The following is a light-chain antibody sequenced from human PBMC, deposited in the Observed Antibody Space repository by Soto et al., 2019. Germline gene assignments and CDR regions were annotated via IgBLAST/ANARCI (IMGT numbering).Light chain of an antibody. CDR3: QQSYSTPRT. CDR1: QSSSSY. CDR2: AAS. Sequence: DIQMTQSPSSLSASVGDRVTITCRASQSSSSYLNWFQQKPGKAPKLLIYAASILQSGVPSRFSGSGSGTDFTLTISSLQPEDFATYYCQQSYSTPRTFGQGTTVEIK. V-gene: IGKV1-39*01. J-gene: IGKJ1*01.